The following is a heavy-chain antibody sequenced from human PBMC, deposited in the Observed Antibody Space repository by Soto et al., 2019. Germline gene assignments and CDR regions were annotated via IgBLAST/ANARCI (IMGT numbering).Heavy chain of an antibody. J-gene: IGHJ6*02. Sequence: PGGSLRLSCAASGFTFSDYYMSWIRQAPGKGLEWVSYISSSSSYTNYADSVKGRFTISRDNAKNSLYLQMNSLRAEDTAVYYCARDIEGAQIYYYYGMDVWGQGTTVTVSS. CDR1: GFTFSDYY. CDR2: ISSSSSYT. D-gene: IGHD1-26*01. CDR3: ARDIEGAQIYYYYGMDV. V-gene: IGHV3-11*06.